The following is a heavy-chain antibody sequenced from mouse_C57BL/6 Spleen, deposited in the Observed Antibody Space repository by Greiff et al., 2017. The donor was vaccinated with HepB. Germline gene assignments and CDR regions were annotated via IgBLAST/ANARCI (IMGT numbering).Heavy chain of an antibody. CDR3: ARYDITTVPFAY. J-gene: IGHJ2*01. Sequence: EVMLVESGGGLVQPGGSLSLSCAASGFTFTDYYMSWVRQPPGKALEWLGFIRNKANGYTTEYSAYVKGRFTISRDNSQSIIYLQMNALRAEDTATYYCARYDITTVPFAYWGQGTTLTVSS. D-gene: IGHD1-1*01. CDR2: IRNKANGYTT. CDR1: GFTFTDYY. V-gene: IGHV7-3*01.